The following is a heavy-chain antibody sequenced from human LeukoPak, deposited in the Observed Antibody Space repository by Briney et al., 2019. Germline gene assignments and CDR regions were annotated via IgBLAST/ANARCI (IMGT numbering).Heavy chain of an antibody. CDR2: IVPIFGTA. V-gene: IGHV1-69*01. J-gene: IGHJ6*02. CDR3: ARGAHSSSWRPYYYGMDV. CDR1: GGTFSSYA. D-gene: IGHD6-13*01. Sequence: GSSVKVSCKASGGTFSSYAISWVRQAPGQGLEWMGGIVPIFGTANYAQKFQGRVTITADESTSTAYMELSSLRSEDTAVYYCARGAHSSSWRPYYYGMDVWGQGTTVTVSS.